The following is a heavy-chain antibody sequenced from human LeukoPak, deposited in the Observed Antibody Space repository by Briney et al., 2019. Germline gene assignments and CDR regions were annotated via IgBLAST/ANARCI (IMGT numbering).Heavy chain of an antibody. Sequence: GESLKISCKGSGYSFTSYWIGWVRQMPGKARDCMGIIYPGDSDTRYSPSFQGQVTISADRSISTAYLQWSSLKASDTAMYYCARHETGPYFDYWGQGTLVTVSS. CDR3: ARHETGPYFDY. J-gene: IGHJ4*02. D-gene: IGHD1-1*01. CDR2: IYPGDSDT. CDR1: GYSFTSYW. V-gene: IGHV5-51*01.